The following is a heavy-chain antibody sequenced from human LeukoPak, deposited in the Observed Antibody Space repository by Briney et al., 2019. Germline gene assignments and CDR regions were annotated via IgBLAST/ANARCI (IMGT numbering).Heavy chain of an antibody. CDR1: GGSISSRSDY. V-gene: IGHV4-39*07. CDR2: MYYKGNT. D-gene: IGHD2-15*01. CDR3: ARGNGEGYDDAFDI. Sequence: SETLSLTCTVSGGSISSRSDYWGWIRQPPGKGLEWIGSMYYKGNTYLNPSLKSRVTISQDTSKNQFSLKLTSVTAADTAVYYCARGNGEGYDDAFDIWGQGTMVTVSS. J-gene: IGHJ3*02.